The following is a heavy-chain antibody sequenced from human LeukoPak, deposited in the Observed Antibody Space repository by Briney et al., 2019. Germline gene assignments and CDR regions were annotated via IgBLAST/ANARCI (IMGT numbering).Heavy chain of an antibody. CDR1: GFTFSTYW. CDR2: ISSSSSTI. CDR3: ARDSPKYCSSTSCYVLMDY. J-gene: IGHJ4*02. V-gene: IGHV3-48*04. D-gene: IGHD2-2*01. Sequence: SGGSLRLSCAASGFTFSTYWMHWVRQAPGKGLEWVSYISSSSSTIYYADSVKGRFTISRDNAKNSLYLQMNSLRAEDTAVYYCARDSPKYCSSTSCYVLMDYWGQGTLVTVSS.